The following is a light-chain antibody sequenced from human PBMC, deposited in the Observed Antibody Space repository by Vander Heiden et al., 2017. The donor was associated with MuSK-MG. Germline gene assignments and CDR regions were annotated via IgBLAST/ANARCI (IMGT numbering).Light chain of an antibody. CDR1: QSITTW. CDR3: KQYSSYWS. CDR2: KAS. V-gene: IGKV1-5*03. J-gene: IGKJ1*01. Sequence: DIQMTQSPSTLSASVGDRVTITCRASQSITTWLAWYQQKPGKAPKLLIYKASSLESGVPARFSGSGSGTEFTLTISSLQPDDFATYYCKQYSSYWSFGLGTKVELK.